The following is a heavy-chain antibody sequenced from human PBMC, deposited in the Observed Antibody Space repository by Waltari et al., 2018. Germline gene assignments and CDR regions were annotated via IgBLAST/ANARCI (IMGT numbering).Heavy chain of an antibody. CDR2: IIPIFGTA. CDR3: ARMSIAARAAFDI. CDR1: GGTFRSYA. V-gene: IGHV1-69*01. J-gene: IGHJ3*02. D-gene: IGHD6-6*01. Sequence: QVQLVQSGAEVKKPGSSVKVSCKASGGTFRSYAISWVRPAPGQGLEWMGGIIPIFGTANYAQKFQGRVTITADESTSTAYMELSSLRSEDTAVYYCARMSIAARAAFDIWGQGTMVTVSS.